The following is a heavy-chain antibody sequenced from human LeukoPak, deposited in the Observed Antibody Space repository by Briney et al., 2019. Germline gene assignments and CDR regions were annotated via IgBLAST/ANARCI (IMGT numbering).Heavy chain of an antibody. J-gene: IGHJ5*02. D-gene: IGHD3-10*01. Sequence: SETLSLTCTVSGDSISSETYHWGWIRQPPGKGLQWIGSIFYAGSTYYNPSLRSRVSISVDTSKDQFSLKLFPVTAADTAVYYCARSGWPMGGFNPWGQGILVTVSS. CDR3: ARSGWPMGGFNP. CDR1: GDSISSETYH. V-gene: IGHV4-39*01. CDR2: IFYAGST.